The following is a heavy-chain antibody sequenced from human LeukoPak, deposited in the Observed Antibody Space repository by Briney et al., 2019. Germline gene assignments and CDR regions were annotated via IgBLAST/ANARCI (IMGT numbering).Heavy chain of an antibody. CDR1: GFTFSSYS. V-gene: IGHV3-21*01. CDR2: ISSSSSYI. Sequence: PGGSLRLSCAASGFTFSSYSMNWVRQAPGKGLEWVSSISSSSSYIYYADSVKGRFTISRDNAKNSLYLQMNSLRAEDTAVYYCARDRFPMSGGDQFDYWGQGTLVTVSS. J-gene: IGHJ4*02. D-gene: IGHD4-17*01. CDR3: ARDRFPMSGGDQFDY.